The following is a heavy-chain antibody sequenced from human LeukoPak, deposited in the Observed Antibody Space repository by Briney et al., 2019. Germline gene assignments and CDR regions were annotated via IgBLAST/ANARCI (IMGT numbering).Heavy chain of an antibody. CDR2: INHSGST. V-gene: IGHV4-34*01. CDR3: ARGYRAAGTASHPYFDY. CDR1: GGSFSGYY. D-gene: IGHD6-13*01. J-gene: IGHJ4*02. Sequence: PSETLSLTCAVYGGSFSGYYWSWTRQPPGKGLEWIGEINHSGSTNYNPSLKSRVTISVDTSKNQFSLKLSSVTAADTAVYYCARGYRAAGTASHPYFDYWGQGTLVTVSS.